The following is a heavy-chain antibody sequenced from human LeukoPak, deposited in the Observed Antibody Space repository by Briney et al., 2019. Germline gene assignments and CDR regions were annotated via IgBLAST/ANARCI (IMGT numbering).Heavy chain of an antibody. CDR1: GGSMSSGGYY. D-gene: IGHD6-13*01. J-gene: IGHJ5*02. Sequence: SQTLSLTCTVSGGSMSSGGYYWSWIRQHPGKGLEGIGYFYYSGSTYYNPSPKSRVTISVDTSKNQFSLKLSSVTAADTAVYYCARVVLDIAAESLDWFDPWGQGTLVSVSS. CDR2: FYYSGST. V-gene: IGHV4-31*03. CDR3: ARVVLDIAAESLDWFDP.